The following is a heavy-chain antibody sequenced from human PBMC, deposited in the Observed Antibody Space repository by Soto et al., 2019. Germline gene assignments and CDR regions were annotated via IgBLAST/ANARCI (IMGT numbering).Heavy chain of an antibody. CDR3: ARDQLSSGLYVWFDP. J-gene: IGHJ5*02. CDR2: ISRSGTT. CDR1: GGSINNNYYY. V-gene: IGHV4-39*07. D-gene: IGHD6-25*01. Sequence: SETLSLTCTVSGGSINNNYYYWGWVRQPPGKGLEWIASISRSGTTYYNPSLRSRVTISVDTSKNQFSLILSSVTSADTAVYYCARDQLSSGLYVWFDPWGQGTLVTVSS.